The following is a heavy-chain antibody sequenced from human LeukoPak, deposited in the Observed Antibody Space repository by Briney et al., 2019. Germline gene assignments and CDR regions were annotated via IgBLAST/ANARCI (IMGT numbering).Heavy chain of an antibody. CDR3: ASKPRKYSSSWYPHYYYYGMDV. J-gene: IGHJ6*02. Sequence: GSLRLSCAVSGFTFRKFAMSWVRQPPGKGLEWSGGINHSGSTNYNPSLKSRVTISVDTSKNEFSLKLSSVTAADTAVYYCASKPRKYSSSWYPHYYYYGMDVWGQGTTVTVSS. V-gene: IGHV4-34*01. D-gene: IGHD6-13*01. CDR2: INHSGST. CDR1: GFTFRKFA.